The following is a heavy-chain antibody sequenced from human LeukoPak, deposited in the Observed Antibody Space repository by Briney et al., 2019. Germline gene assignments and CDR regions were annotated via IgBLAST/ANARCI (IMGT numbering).Heavy chain of an antibody. D-gene: IGHD3-22*01. J-gene: IGHJ4*02. CDR1: GFTFSSYG. CDR3: AKTLTTTSHLFDY. CDR2: ISYDGSNK. Sequence: PGGSVRLFCAASGFTFSSYGMHWVRQAPAKGLEWVAVISYDGSNKYYADSVKGRFTISRDNSKDTLYLQMNSLRAEDTAVYYCAKTLTTTSHLFDYWGQGTLVTVSS. V-gene: IGHV3-30*18.